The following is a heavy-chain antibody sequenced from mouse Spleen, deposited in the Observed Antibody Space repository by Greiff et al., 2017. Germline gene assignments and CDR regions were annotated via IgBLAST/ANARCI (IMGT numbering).Heavy chain of an antibody. CDR3: ARSLLRLYYAMDY. J-gene: IGHJ4*01. CDR2: INSNGGST. CDR1: GFTFSSYG. V-gene: IGHV5-6-3*01. D-gene: IGHD1-2*01. Sequence: VQLQQSGGGLVQPGGSLKLSCAASGFTFSSYGMSWVRQTPDKRLELVATINSNGGSTYYPDSVKGRFTISRDNAKNTLYLQMSSLKSEDTAMYYCARSLLRLYYAMDYWGQGTSVTVSS.